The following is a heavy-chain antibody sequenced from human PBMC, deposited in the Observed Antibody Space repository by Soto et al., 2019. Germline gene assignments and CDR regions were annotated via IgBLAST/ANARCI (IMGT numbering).Heavy chain of an antibody. CDR1: GYSFTSYC. D-gene: IGHD6-13*01. Sequence: PGESLKISCKGSGYSFTSYCISWVRQMPGKGLEWMGRTDPGDSYTNYSPSFQGHVTISADKSISTAYLQWSSLKASDTAMYYCAGHRIGYSSSWYAGDGMDVWGQGTTVTVSS. CDR3: AGHRIGYSSSWYAGDGMDV. J-gene: IGHJ6*02. V-gene: IGHV5-10-1*01. CDR2: TDPGDSYT.